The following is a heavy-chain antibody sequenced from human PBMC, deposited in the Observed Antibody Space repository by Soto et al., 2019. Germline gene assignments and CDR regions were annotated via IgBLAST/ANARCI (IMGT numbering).Heavy chain of an antibody. CDR2: IIPILGTT. V-gene: IGHV1-69*11. Sequence: QVQLVQSGAEVKKPGSSVKVSCKASGGTFSNYALSWVRQAPGQGLEWMGDIIPILGTTNNAQKFQGRVTITADEATGTAYRELSSLRSEDTAVYYCASRGGRGYYDTSGYGWGQGTLVTVSS. CDR3: ASRGGRGYYDTSGYG. D-gene: IGHD3-22*01. J-gene: IGHJ1*01. CDR1: GGTFSNYA.